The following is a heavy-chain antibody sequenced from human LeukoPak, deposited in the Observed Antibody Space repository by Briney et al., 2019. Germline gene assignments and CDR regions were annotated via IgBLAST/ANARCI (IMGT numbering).Heavy chain of an antibody. CDR3: ARDGREDIVGGVAAITNWFAP. D-gene: IGHD2-15*01. Sequence: ASVKVSCKASGYTFTGYYMHWVRQAPGQRLEWMGWINAGNGNTKYSQKFQGRVTIARDTSASTAYMELSSLRSEDTAVYYCARDGREDIVGGVAAITNWFAPGGQGPLVTVPS. J-gene: IGHJ5*02. CDR1: GYTFTGYY. CDR2: INAGNGNT. V-gene: IGHV1/OR15-3*02.